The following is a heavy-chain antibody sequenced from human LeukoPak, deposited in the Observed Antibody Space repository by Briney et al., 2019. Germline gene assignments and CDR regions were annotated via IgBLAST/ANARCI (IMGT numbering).Heavy chain of an antibody. Sequence: SETLSLTYTVSGYSISSGYYWGWIRQPPGKGLEWIGSIYHSGSTYYNPSLKSRVTISVDTSKNQFSLKLSSVTAADTAVYYCARCDSVTALDYWGQGTLVTVSS. V-gene: IGHV4-38-2*02. CDR3: ARCDSVTALDY. CDR2: IYHSGST. CDR1: GYSISSGYY. D-gene: IGHD4-17*01. J-gene: IGHJ4*02.